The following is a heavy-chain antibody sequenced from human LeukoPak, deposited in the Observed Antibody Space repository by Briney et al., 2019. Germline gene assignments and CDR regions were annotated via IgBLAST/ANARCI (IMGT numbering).Heavy chain of an antibody. V-gene: IGHV3-11*05. J-gene: IGHJ4*02. CDR2: ISSSSSYT. D-gene: IGHD6-13*01. CDR1: GFTFSDYY. CDR3: ARAPGYSSSWSPHFDY. Sequence: GGSLRLSCAASGFTFSDYYMSWIRQAPGKRLEWVSYISSSSSYTNYADSVKGRFTISRDNAKNSLYLQMNSLRAEDTAVYYCARAPGYSSSWSPHFDYWGQGTLVTVSS.